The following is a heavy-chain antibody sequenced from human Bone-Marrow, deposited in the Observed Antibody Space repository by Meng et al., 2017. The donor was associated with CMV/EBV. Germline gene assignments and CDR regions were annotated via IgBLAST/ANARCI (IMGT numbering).Heavy chain of an antibody. CDR3: ARAVAGTLYAFDI. D-gene: IGHD6-19*01. J-gene: IGHJ3*02. CDR1: GGFISSYY. CDR2: IYYSGST. Sequence: SEILSLTCTVSGGFISSYYWSWIRQPPGKGLEWIGYIYYSGSTNYNPSLKSRVTISVDTSKNQFSLKLGSVTAADTAVYYCARAVAGTLYAFDIWGQGTMVTVSS. V-gene: IGHV4-59*01.